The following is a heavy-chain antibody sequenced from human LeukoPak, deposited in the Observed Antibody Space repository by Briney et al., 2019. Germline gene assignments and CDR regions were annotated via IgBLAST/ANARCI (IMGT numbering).Heavy chain of an antibody. J-gene: IGHJ3*02. CDR2: ISRSSTSV. Sequence: QSGGSLRLSCAASGFSFRSYSMNWVRQAPGKGLEWVSYISRSSTSVYYADSVKGRFTISRDNAKNSLDLQMNSLRAEDTAVYYCARPKVTRELDAFDIWGQGTMVTVSS. CDR1: GFSFRSYS. V-gene: IGHV3-48*04. CDR3: ARPKVTRELDAFDI. D-gene: IGHD1-26*01.